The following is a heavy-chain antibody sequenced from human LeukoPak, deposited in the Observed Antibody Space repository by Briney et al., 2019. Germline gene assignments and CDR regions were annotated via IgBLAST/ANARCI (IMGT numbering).Heavy chain of an antibody. CDR3: ARAGPRYCSGGSCYSVDY. Sequence: SQTLSLTSTVSGGSISSGGYYWSWIRQHPGKGLEWIGYIYYSGSTYYNPSLKSRVTISVDTSKNQFSLKLSSVTAADTAVYYCARAGPRYCSGGSCYSVDYWGQGTLVTVSS. V-gene: IGHV4-31*03. CDR1: GGSISSGGYY. D-gene: IGHD2-15*01. J-gene: IGHJ4*02. CDR2: IYYSGST.